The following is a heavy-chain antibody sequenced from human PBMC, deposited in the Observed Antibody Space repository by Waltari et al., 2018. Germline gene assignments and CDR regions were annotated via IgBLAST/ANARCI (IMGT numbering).Heavy chain of an antibody. CDR1: GDSMNIYY. V-gene: IGHV4-59*01. D-gene: IGHD6-13*01. Sequence: QVQLQESGPGLVKPSETLSLTCTVSGDSMNIYYWSWIRQPPGKGLEWIGYIDYSGSTNYNPSLKSRVTISVDTSKNQFSLKVNSVTSADTAVYYCARVVDSSSWYALTSMYRGYMDVWGKGTTVTVSS. CDR3: ARVVDSSSWYALTSMYRGYMDV. J-gene: IGHJ6*03. CDR2: IDYSGST.